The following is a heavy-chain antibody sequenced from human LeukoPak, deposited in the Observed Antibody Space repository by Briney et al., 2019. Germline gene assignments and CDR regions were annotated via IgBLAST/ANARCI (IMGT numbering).Heavy chain of an antibody. D-gene: IGHD3-10*02. J-gene: IGHJ6*04. Sequence: GGSLRLSGAASGFTFSNNVMSWVRQAPGKGLEWVSYISSSGSTIYYANSVKGRFTISRDNAKNSLYLQMNSLRAEDTAVYYCAELGITMIGGVWGKGTTVTISS. V-gene: IGHV3-48*03. CDR3: AELGITMIGGV. CDR2: ISSSGSTI. CDR1: GFTFSNNV.